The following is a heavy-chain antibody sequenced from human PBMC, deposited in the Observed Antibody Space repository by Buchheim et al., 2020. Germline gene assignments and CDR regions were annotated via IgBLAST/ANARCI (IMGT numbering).Heavy chain of an antibody. D-gene: IGHD4-23*01. V-gene: IGHV5-51*01. J-gene: IGHJ4*02. Sequence: EVQLVQSGAELRKPGESLKISCQASGYAFVDHWIGWVRQTPGKGFEWMGIISPRDSDTRQSPSFEGQVTISADKSISTAYLQWSSLKASDTAMYYCARHPSEGNSGFDYWGQGT. CDR2: ISPRDSDT. CDR3: ARHPSEGNSGFDY. CDR1: GYAFVDHW.